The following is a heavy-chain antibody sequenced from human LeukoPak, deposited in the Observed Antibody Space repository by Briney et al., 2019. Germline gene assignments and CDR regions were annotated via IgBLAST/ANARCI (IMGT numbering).Heavy chain of an antibody. Sequence: ASVKVSCKAFGYTFTSYDINWVRQATGQGLEWMGWMNPNSGSTGYAQKFQGRVTMTRNTSINTAYMELNSLRSEDTAIYYCARMYYYDSSINPNWFDPWGQGTLVTVSS. J-gene: IGHJ5*02. CDR1: GYTFTSYD. CDR3: ARMYYYDSSINPNWFDP. D-gene: IGHD3-22*01. V-gene: IGHV1-8*01. CDR2: MNPNSGST.